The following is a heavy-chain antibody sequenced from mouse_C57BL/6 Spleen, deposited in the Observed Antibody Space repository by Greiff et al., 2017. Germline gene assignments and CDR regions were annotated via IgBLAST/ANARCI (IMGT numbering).Heavy chain of an antibody. V-gene: IGHV1-69*01. CDR1: GYTFTSYW. D-gene: IGHD2-2*01. J-gene: IGHJ2*01. CDR2: IDPSDSYT. Sequence: QVQLKQPGAELVMPGASVKLSCKASGYTFTSYWMHWVKQRPGQGLEWIGEIDPSDSYTNYNQKFKGKSTLTVDKSSSTAYMQLSSLTSEDSAVYYCARGAMVTTRGVFGCWGQGATLAVSS. CDR3: ARGAMVTTRGVFGC.